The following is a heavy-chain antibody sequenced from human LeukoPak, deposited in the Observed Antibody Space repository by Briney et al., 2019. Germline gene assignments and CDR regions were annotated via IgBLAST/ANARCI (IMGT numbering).Heavy chain of an antibody. CDR2: INHSGST. CDR1: GGSFSGYY. D-gene: IGHD3-3*01. J-gene: IGHJ5*02. CDR3: ARGAALWSGYYTLSRNWFDP. V-gene: IGHV4-34*01. Sequence: SETLSLTCAVYGGSFSGYYWSWIRQPPGKGLEWIGEINHSGSTNYNPSLKSRVTISVDTSKNQFSLKLSSVTAADTAVYYCARGAALWSGYYTLSRNWFDPWGQGTLVTVSS.